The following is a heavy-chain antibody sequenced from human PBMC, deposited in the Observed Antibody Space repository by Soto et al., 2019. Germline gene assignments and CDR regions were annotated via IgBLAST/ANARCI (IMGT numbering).Heavy chain of an antibody. J-gene: IGHJ6*02. CDR3: ARDGMVATWQDYYYGMDV. CDR2: ISYDGSNK. D-gene: IGHD5-12*01. V-gene: IGHV3-30-3*01. Sequence: GGSLRLSCAASGFTFSSYAMHWVRQAPGKGLEWVAVISYDGSNKYYADSVKGRFTISRDNSKNTLYLQMNSLRAEDTAVYYCARDGMVATWQDYYYGMDVWGQGTTVTVSS. CDR1: GFTFSSYA.